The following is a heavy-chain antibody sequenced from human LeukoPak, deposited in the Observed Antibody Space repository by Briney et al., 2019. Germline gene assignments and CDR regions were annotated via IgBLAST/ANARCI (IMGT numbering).Heavy chain of an antibody. CDR3: ARELRRGDF. J-gene: IGHJ4*02. V-gene: IGHV1-8*01. Sequence: ASVRVSCKASGYTFTSYDINWVRQATGQGLEWLGYMNPNSGATSYARKFQGRVRVTIDTSISTAYMELSSLRSEDTAIYYGARELRRGDFWGQGTLVTVSS. D-gene: IGHD5-24*01. CDR2: MNPNSGAT. CDR1: GYTFTSYD.